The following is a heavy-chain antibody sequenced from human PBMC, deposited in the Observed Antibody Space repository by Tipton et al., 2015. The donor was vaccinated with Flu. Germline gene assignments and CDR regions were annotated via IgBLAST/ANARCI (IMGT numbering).Heavy chain of an antibody. J-gene: IGHJ4*02. D-gene: IGHD3-16*02. V-gene: IGHV4-39*07. CDR2: IYYSGST. Sequence: TLSLTCTVSGGSISSSSYYWGWIRQPPGKGLEWIGSIYYSGSTYYNPSLKSRVTISVDTSKNQFSLKLSSVTAADTAVYYCARDNYDYVWGSYRYNYFDYWAQGTLVTVSS. CDR3: ARDNYDYVWGSYRYNYFDY. CDR1: GGSISSSSYY.